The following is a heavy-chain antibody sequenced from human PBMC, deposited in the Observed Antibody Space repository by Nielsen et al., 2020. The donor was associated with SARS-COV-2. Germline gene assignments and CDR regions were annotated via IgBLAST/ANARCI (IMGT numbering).Heavy chain of an antibody. D-gene: IGHD3-22*01. J-gene: IGHJ3*02. CDR2: ISSSNSYI. CDR3: AREAPDYYDTTLGGAFDI. V-gene: IGHV3-21*01. Sequence: WIRQPPGKGLEWVSSISSSNSYIYYADPVKGRFTISRDNGENSLYLEMNSLRDEDTAIYYCAREAPDYYDTTLGGAFDIWGQGTMVTVSS.